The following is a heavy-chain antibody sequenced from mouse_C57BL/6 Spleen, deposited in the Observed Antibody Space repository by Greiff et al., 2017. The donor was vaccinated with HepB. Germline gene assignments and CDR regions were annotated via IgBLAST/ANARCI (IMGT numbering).Heavy chain of an antibody. V-gene: IGHV1-15*01. CDR2: IDPETGGT. D-gene: IGHD1-1*01. J-gene: IGHJ1*03. CDR1: GYTFTDYE. CDR3: TRAYYYGSSYDFGV. Sequence: SGAELVRPGASVTLSCKASGYTFTDYEIHWVKQTPVHGLEWIGAIDPETGGTAYNQKFKGKAILTADKSSSTAYMELRSLTSEDSAVYYCTRAYYYGSSYDFGVWGTGTTVTVSS.